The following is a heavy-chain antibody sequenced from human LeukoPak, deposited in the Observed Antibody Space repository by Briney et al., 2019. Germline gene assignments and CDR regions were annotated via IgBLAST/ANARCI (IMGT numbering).Heavy chain of an antibody. Sequence: SETLSLTCTVSGGSISSSSYYWGWIRQPPGKGLEWIGSIYYSGSTYYNPSLKSRVTISVDTSKNQFSLKLSSVTAADTAVYYCARHFFFGGSYFAYWGQGTLVSVSS. V-gene: IGHV4-39*01. D-gene: IGHD1-26*01. CDR3: ARHFFFGGSYFAY. CDR1: GGSISSSSYY. CDR2: IYYSGST. J-gene: IGHJ4*02.